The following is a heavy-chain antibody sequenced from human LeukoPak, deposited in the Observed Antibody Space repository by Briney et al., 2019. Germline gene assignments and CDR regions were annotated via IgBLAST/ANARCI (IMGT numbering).Heavy chain of an antibody. V-gene: IGHV4-4*07. Sequence: SETLSLTCTVSGGSISSYYWSWIRQPAGKGLEWIGRIYTSGSTNYNPSLKSRVTMSVDTSKNQFSLKLSSVTAADTAVYYCARSSSGYHLDYAEYFQHWGQGTLVTVSS. CDR3: ARSSSGYHLDYAEYFQH. D-gene: IGHD3-9*01. CDR1: GGSISSYY. J-gene: IGHJ1*01. CDR2: IYTSGST.